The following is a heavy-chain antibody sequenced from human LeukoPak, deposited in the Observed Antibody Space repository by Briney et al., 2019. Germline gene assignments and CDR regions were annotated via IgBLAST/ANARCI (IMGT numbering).Heavy chain of an antibody. CDR3: AKPLDSSSLYVDY. CDR2: INPIGGST. J-gene: IGHJ4*02. V-gene: IGHV1-46*01. D-gene: IGHD6-6*01. CDR1: GYTFTSYY. Sequence: GASGKVSCKASGYTFTSYYMHWVRQAAGHGLEWMGIINPIGGSTIYAQKFQGRITMTRYTSTITSNMDLSSLRSEDTAVYYCAKPLDSSSLYVDYCGQASLVTAYS.